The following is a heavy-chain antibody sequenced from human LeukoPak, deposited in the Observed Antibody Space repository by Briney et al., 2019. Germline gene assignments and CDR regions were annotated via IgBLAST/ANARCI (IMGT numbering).Heavy chain of an antibody. Sequence: SGTLSPTCAVSGDSISDKYWWRWVRQFPDKGLEWIGEVYRSGGTSYNPSLKSRVTVSIDYSKNQFSLNLRSVTAADTAVYYCGRHANGDSSAAFDLWGQGTMVFVSS. CDR1: GDSISDKYW. V-gene: IGHV4-4*02. J-gene: IGHJ3*01. D-gene: IGHD2-8*01. CDR2: VYRSGGT. CDR3: GRHANGDSSAAFDL.